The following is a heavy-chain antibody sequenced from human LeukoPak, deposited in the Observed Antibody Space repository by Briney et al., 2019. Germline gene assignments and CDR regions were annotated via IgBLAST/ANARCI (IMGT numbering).Heavy chain of an antibody. V-gene: IGHV3-23*01. D-gene: IGHD3-3*01. CDR2: ISGSGGST. CDR1: GFTFSSYA. J-gene: IGHJ3*02. CDR3: AKDALYDFYTGTYDAFDI. Sequence: GGSLRLSCAASGFTFSSYAMSWVRQAPGKGLEWVSAISGSGGSTHYADSVKGRFTISRDNSKNTLYLQMNSLRAEDTAVYYCAKDALYDFYTGTYDAFDIWGQGTMVTVSS.